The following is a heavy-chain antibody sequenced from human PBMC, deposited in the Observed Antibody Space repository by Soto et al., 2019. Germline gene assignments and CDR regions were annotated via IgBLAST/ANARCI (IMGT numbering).Heavy chain of an antibody. CDR2: IDWDDDK. CDR3: ARAVAGTHCYYCMDV. D-gene: IGHD6-19*01. Sequence: SGPTLVNPTQTLTLTCTFSGFSLSTSGMCVSWVRQPPGKALEWLALIDWDDDKYYSTSLNTRLTISKDTSKNQVVLTMTNMDPVDTATDYCARAVAGTHCYYCMDVWGQGTTVTVSS. CDR1: GFSLSTSGMC. J-gene: IGHJ6*02. V-gene: IGHV2-70*13.